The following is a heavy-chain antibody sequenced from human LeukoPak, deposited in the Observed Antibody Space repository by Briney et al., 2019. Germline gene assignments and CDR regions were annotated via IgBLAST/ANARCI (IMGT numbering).Heavy chain of an antibody. V-gene: IGHV4-34*01. D-gene: IGHD3-3*01. J-gene: IGHJ4*02. CDR2: INHSGST. CDR1: GGSFSGYY. CDR3: ARCPRVVRFLEWLSRIGRRFDY. Sequence: SETLSLTCAVYGGSFSGYYWSWIRQPPGKGLEWIGEINHSGSTNYNPSLKSRVTISVDTSKNQFSLKLSSVTAADTAVYCCARCPRVVRFLEWLSRIGRRFDYWGQGTLVTVSS.